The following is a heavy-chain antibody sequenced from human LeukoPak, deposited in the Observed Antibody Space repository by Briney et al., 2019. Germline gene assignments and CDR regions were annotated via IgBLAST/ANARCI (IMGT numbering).Heavy chain of an antibody. CDR1: GGSISSSSYY. CDR2: IYYSGST. CDR3: ARGGLYTSSDY. Sequence: PSETLSLTCTVSGGSISSSSYYWGWIRQPPGKGLEWIGSIYYSGSTYYNPSLKSRVTISVDTSKNQFSLKLSSVTAADTAVYYCARGGLYTSSDYWGQGTLVTVSS. D-gene: IGHD2-2*02. V-gene: IGHV4-39*07. J-gene: IGHJ4*02.